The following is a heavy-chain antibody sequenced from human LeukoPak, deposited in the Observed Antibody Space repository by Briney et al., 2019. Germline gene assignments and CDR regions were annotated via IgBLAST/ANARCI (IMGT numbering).Heavy chain of an antibody. CDR2: IYYSGST. D-gene: IGHD2-15*01. CDR1: GGSISSYY. J-gene: IGHJ4*02. CDR3: ARPYCSGGSCYYSN. V-gene: IGHV4-59*01. Sequence: PEALSLTCTVSGGSISSYYWSWIRQPPGKGLERIGYIYYSGSTNYNPSLKSRVTISVDTSKNQFSLKLSSVTAADTAVYYCARPYCSGGSCYYSNWGQGTLVTVSS.